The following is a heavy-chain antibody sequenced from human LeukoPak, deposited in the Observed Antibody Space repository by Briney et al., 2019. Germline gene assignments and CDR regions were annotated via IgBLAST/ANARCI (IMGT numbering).Heavy chain of an antibody. CDR2: IYSGGST. CDR1: GFTVSSNY. CDR3: ARDGGTAAGYPGREYYFDY. J-gene: IGHJ4*02. V-gene: IGHV3-66*02. D-gene: IGHD6-13*01. Sequence: AGSLRLSCAASGFTVSSNYMSWVRQAPGKGLEWVSVIYSGGSTYYADSVKGRFTISRDNSKNTLYLQMNSLRAEDTAVYYCARDGGTAAGYPGREYYFDYWGQGTLVTVSS.